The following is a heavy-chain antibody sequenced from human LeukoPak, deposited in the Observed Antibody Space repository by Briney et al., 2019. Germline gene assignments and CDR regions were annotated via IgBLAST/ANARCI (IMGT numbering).Heavy chain of an antibody. CDR3: ATSSSWYGDFDY. Sequence: GGSLRLSCAASGFTFDDYAMHWVRQAPGKGLEWVSGISWNSGSIGYADSVKGRVTISRDNAKNSLYLQMNSLRAEDTALYYCATSSSWYGDFDYWGQGTLVTVSS. J-gene: IGHJ4*02. V-gene: IGHV3-9*01. D-gene: IGHD6-13*01. CDR2: ISWNSGSI. CDR1: GFTFDDYA.